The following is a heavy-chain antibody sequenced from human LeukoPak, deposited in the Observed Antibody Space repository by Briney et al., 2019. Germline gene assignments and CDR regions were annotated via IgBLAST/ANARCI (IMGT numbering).Heavy chain of an antibody. CDR1: AFTFTEYY. D-gene: IGHD3-16*02. V-gene: IGHV1-2*02. CDR3: ARVRLGELSPLDY. CDR2: INPKTGGT. J-gene: IGHJ4*02. Sequence: GASVKVSCKTSAFTFTEYYIHWVRQAPGQGLEWMGWINPKTGGTNYTQKFQGRVTLTRDMSISTAYMELSRLRSDDTAVYYCARVRLGELSPLDYWGQGTLVTVSS.